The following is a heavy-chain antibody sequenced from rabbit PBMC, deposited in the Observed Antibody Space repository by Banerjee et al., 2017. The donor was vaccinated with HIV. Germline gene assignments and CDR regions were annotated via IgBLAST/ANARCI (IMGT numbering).Heavy chain of an antibody. CDR3: ARDLAGVIGWNFGL. Sequence: QEQLVEFGGGLVQPGGSLTLTCKASGFDFSTSGMCWVRQAPGKGPEWIACIYFGDGSTYYASWVNGRFTITRSTSLSTVTLQMTSLTAVDTATYFCARDLAGVIGWNFGLWGQGTLVTVS. CDR2: IYFGDGST. D-gene: IGHD4-1*01. V-gene: IGHV1S47*01. J-gene: IGHJ4*01. CDR1: GFDFSTSG.